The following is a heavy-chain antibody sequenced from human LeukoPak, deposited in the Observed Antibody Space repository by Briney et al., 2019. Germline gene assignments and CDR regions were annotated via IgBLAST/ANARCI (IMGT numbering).Heavy chain of an antibody. CDR1: GYTFTSYG. V-gene: IGHV1-18*01. D-gene: IGHD3-10*01. Sequence: APVKVSCKASGYTFTSYGISWVRQAPGQGLEWMGWICAYNGNTNYAQKLQGRVTMTTDTSTSTAYMELRSLRSDDTAVYYCARDGTVLLWFGEYFDYWGQGTLVTVSS. J-gene: IGHJ4*02. CDR2: ICAYNGNT. CDR3: ARDGTVLLWFGEYFDY.